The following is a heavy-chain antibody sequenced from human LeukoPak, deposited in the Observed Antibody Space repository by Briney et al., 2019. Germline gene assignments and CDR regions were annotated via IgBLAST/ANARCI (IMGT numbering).Heavy chain of an antibody. D-gene: IGHD2-2*01. Sequence: PSETLSLTCTVSGGSISSGGYYWSWIRQPPGKGLEWIGYIYHSGSTYYNPSLKSRVTISVDRSKNQFSLKLSSVTAADTAVYYCARALRGRGYCSSTSCRHSYYMDVWGKGTTVTVSS. V-gene: IGHV4-30-2*01. J-gene: IGHJ6*03. CDR3: ARALRGRGYCSSTSCRHSYYMDV. CDR1: GGSISSGGYY. CDR2: IYHSGST.